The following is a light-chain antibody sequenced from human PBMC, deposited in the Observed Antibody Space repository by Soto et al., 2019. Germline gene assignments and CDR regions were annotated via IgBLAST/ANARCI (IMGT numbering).Light chain of an antibody. CDR2: DAS. J-gene: IGKJ4*01. CDR3: QQRTNWPALT. CDR1: QSVGSS. V-gene: IGKV3-11*01. Sequence: EIVLTQSPATLSLSPGERATLSCRASQSVGSSLAWYQQKPGQAPRLLIYDASNRATGIPARFSGSGSGTDFTLTISSLEPEDFAVYHCQQRTNWPALTFGGGTKVEIK.